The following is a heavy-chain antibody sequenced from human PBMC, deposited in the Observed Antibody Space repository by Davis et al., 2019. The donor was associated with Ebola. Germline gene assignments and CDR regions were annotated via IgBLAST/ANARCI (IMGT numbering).Heavy chain of an antibody. CDR3: ARRSGVGATDYYYYYGMDV. CDR1: GFTFSSYG. D-gene: IGHD1-26*01. Sequence: GESLKISCAASGFTFSSYGMHWVRQAPGKGLERVAVIWYDGSNKYYADSVKGRFTISRDNSKITMYLQMNSLRAEDTAVYYCARRSGVGATDYYYYYGMDVWGQGTTVTVSS. CDR2: IWYDGSNK. V-gene: IGHV3-33*01. J-gene: IGHJ6*02.